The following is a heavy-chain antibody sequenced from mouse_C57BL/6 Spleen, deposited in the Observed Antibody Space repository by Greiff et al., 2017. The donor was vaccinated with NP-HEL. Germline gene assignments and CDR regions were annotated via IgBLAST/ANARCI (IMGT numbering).Heavy chain of an antibody. CDR2: ISSGSSTI. CDR3: ARITTVVATPYFDV. CDR1: GFTFSDYG. D-gene: IGHD1-1*01. Sequence: EVMLVESGGGLVKPGGSLKLSCAASGFTFSDYGMHWVRQAPEKGLEWVAYISSGSSTIYYADTVKGRFTISRDNAKNTLFLQMTSLRSEDTAMYYCARITTVVATPYFDVWGTGTTVTVSS. V-gene: IGHV5-17*01. J-gene: IGHJ1*03.